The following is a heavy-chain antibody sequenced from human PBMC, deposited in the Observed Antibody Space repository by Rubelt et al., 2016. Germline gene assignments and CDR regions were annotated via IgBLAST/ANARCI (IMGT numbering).Heavy chain of an antibody. CDR3: VRHVRGANSGYFDC. J-gene: IGHJ4*02. V-gene: IGHV4-59*04. CDR1: GASVSSHY. Sequence: QVQLQESGPGLVKPSETLSLTCVVSGASVSSHYWSWIRQPPGRGLEWIGSIYTSGSTYYNPSLRGRVTISVDTSKNQFSLKLSSVTAADTAVYFCVRHVRGANSGYFDCWGQGILVTVSS. D-gene: IGHD4/OR15-4a*01. CDR2: IYTSGST.